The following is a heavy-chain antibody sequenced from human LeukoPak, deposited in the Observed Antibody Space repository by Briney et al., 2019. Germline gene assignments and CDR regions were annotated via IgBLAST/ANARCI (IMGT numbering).Heavy chain of an antibody. V-gene: IGHV5-51*01. J-gene: IGHJ3*02. CDR1: GYGFTSYW. D-gene: IGHD3-3*01. CDR2: IYPGDSDT. CDR3: ARRGGTYYDFWSGSQGAFDI. Sequence: GESLKISCKGSGYGFTSYWIGWVRQMPGKGLEWMGIIYPGDSDTRYSPSFQGQVTISADKSISTAYLQWSSLKASDTAMYYCARRGGTYYDFWSGSQGAFDIWGQGTMVTVSS.